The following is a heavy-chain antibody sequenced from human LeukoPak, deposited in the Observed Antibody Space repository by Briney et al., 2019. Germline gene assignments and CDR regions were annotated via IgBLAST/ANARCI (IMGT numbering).Heavy chain of an antibody. Sequence: ASVKVSCKASGYTFTGYYMHWVRQAPGQGREWMGWINPNSGGTNYAQKFQGRVTMTRDTSISTAYMELSRLRSDDTAVYYCARDLGYSYGSLVIRDYWSQGTLVTVSS. V-gene: IGHV1-2*02. CDR2: INPNSGGT. CDR1: GYTFTGYY. D-gene: IGHD5-18*01. CDR3: ARDLGYSYGSLVIRDY. J-gene: IGHJ4*02.